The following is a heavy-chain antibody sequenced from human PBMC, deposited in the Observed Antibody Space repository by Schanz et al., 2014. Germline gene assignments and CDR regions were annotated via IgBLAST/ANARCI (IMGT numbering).Heavy chain of an antibody. CDR3: VEWSRTSLYRFDY. J-gene: IGHJ4*02. Sequence: EVQLVESGGGLVQPGGSLRLSCAASGFTFNNYDMNWVRLVPGKGLECVSGISGGGGSAYYADSVKGRFTISRDNSKNTLYLQRSSRTAEDTAVYYGVEWSRTSLYRFDYWGQGTLVTVSS. CDR2: ISGGGGSA. CDR1: GFTFNNYD. V-gene: IGHV3-23*04. D-gene: IGHD3-3*01.